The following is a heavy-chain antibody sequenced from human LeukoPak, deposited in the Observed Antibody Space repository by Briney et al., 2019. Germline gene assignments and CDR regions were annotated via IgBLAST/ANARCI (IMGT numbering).Heavy chain of an antibody. V-gene: IGHV3-9*01. D-gene: IGHD6-19*01. J-gene: IGHJ4*02. CDR1: GFTFDDYA. CDR2: ISWNSGSI. Sequence: GGSLRLSCAASGFTFDDYAMHWVRQAPGKGLEWVSGISWNSGSIGYADSVKGRFTISRDNAKNSLYLQMNSLRAEDTALYYCAKTASSGFFDYWGQGTLVTVSS. CDR3: AKTASSGFFDY.